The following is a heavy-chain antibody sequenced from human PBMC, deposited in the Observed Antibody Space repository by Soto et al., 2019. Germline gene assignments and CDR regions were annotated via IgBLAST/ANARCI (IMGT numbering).Heavy chain of an antibody. CDR1: GGTFSSHS. D-gene: IGHD1-1*01. CDR3: ATGSFTSTGGRIGYHYNAMDV. CDR2: IIPIFGPA. Sequence: SVKVSCKFSGGTFSSHSINWVRQAPGQGLEWMGGIIPIFGPANFAKNFQGRVTITADESTTTAYMELSSLTSEDTAVYYCATGSFTSTGGRIGYHYNAMDVWGQGTTVTVSS. V-gene: IGHV1-69*13. J-gene: IGHJ6*02.